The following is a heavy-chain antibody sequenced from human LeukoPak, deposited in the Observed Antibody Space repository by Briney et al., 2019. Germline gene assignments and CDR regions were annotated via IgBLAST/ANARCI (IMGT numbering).Heavy chain of an antibody. V-gene: IGHV1-8*03. D-gene: IGHD6-13*01. CDR1: GYTFTSYD. Sequence: ASVKVSCKASGYTFTSYDINWVRRATGQGLEWMGWMNPNSGNTGYAQKLQGRVTITADKSTSTAYMELSSLRSEDTAVYYCARVPGYSSSWEDYWGQGTLVTVSS. J-gene: IGHJ4*02. CDR3: ARVPGYSSSWEDY. CDR2: MNPNSGNT.